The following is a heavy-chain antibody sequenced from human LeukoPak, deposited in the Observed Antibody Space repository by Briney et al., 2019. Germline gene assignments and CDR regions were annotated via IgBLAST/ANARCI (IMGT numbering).Heavy chain of an antibody. CDR2: TYYGSKWYN. Sequence: SQTLSLTCAISGDSVSSNSAAWNWIRQSPSRGLEWLGRTYYGSKWYNDYAASVKSRITINPDTSKSQFSLQLNSVTPEDTAVYYCARAVSLSGYDSTPFDYWGQGTLVTVAS. V-gene: IGHV6-1*01. D-gene: IGHD5-12*01. CDR3: ARAVSLSGYDSTPFDY. CDR1: GDSVSSNSAA. J-gene: IGHJ4*02.